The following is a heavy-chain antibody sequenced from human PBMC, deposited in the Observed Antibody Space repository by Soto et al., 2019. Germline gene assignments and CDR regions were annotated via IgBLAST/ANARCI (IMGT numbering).Heavy chain of an antibody. CDR3: ARDRGELKYYGMDV. V-gene: IGHV1-69*13. CDR2: IIPIFGTA. CDR1: GGTFSSYA. D-gene: IGHD1-26*01. J-gene: IGHJ6*02. Sequence: ASVKVSCKASGGTFSSYAISWVRQAPGQGLEWMGGIIPIFGTANYAQKFQGRVTITADESTSTAYMELSSLRYEDTAVYYCARDRGELKYYGMDVWGQGTTVTSP.